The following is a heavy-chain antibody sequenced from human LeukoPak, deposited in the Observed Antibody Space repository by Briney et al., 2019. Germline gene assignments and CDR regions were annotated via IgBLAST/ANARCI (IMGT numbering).Heavy chain of an antibody. V-gene: IGHV1-2*02. Sequence: ASLRVSCKPSGYTFTGYYMHWGRPAPGQGVGWVGWINPNSGGTNYAQKFQGRVTMTRDTSISTAYMELSRLRSDDTAVYYCARAHYYDSSGYYSYWGQGTLVTVSS. CDR3: ARAHYYDSSGYYSY. CDR1: GYTFTGYY. CDR2: INPNSGGT. J-gene: IGHJ4*02. D-gene: IGHD3-22*01.